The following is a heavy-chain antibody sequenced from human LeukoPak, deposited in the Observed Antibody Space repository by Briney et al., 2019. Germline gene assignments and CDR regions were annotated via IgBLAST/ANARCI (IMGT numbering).Heavy chain of an antibody. CDR3: ARGRFGEQKPGDY. D-gene: IGHD3-10*01. Sequence: GGSLRLSCAASGFTFSSYAMHWVRQAPGKGLEYVSAISSNGGSTYYANSVKGRFTISRDNSKNTLYLQMGSLRAEDMAVYYCARGRFGEQKPGDYWGQGTLVTVS. J-gene: IGHJ4*02. V-gene: IGHV3-64*01. CDR2: ISSNGGST. CDR1: GFTFSSYA.